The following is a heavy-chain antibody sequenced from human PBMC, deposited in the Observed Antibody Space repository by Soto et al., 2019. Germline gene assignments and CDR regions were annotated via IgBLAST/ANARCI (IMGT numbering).Heavy chain of an antibody. CDR1: GFTFSSHG. Sequence: QVQLVESGGGVVQPGRSLRLSCAASGFTFSSHGIHWVRQAPGKGLEWVAVISSDGSNEYYADSVKGRFTISRDNSKNTLYLQMNSLRAEDTALYYCAKDLSVTTAPDHWGQGTLVTVSS. CDR2: ISSDGSNE. D-gene: IGHD4-17*01. CDR3: AKDLSVTTAPDH. V-gene: IGHV3-30*18. J-gene: IGHJ4*02.